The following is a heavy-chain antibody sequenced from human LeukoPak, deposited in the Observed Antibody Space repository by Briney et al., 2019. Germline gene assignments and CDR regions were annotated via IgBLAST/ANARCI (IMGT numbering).Heavy chain of an antibody. CDR2: IYYSGYA. V-gene: IGHV4-59*01. Sequence: SETLSLTCIVSGGSISSYYWNWIRQPPGKGLEWIGYIYYSGYANYNPALKSRVTISVDTSKNQFSLKLSSVTAADTAVYYCARGLGVYDYVWGSHRYTPYYFDYWGQGTLVTVSS. J-gene: IGHJ4*02. D-gene: IGHD3-16*02. CDR3: ARGLGVYDYVWGSHRYTPYYFDY. CDR1: GGSISSYY.